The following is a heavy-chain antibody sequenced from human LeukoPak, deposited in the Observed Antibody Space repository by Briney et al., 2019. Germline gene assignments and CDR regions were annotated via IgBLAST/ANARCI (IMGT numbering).Heavy chain of an antibody. V-gene: IGHV1-18*04. CDR3: ARDHSGSYGRFDP. D-gene: IGHD1-26*01. CDR2: ISAYNGNT. CDR1: GYTFTSHY. J-gene: IGHJ5*02. Sequence: GASVKVSCKASGYTFTSHYMHWVRQAPGQGLEWMGWISAYNGNTNYAQKLQGRVTMTTDTSTSTAYMELRSLRSDDTAVYYCARDHSGSYGRFDPWGQGTLVTVSS.